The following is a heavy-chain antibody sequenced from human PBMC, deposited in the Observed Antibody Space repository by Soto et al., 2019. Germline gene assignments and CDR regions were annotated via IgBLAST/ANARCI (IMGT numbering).Heavy chain of an antibody. CDR1: GFTVSSNY. Sequence: GGSLRLSCAASGFTVSSNYMSWVRQAPGKGLEWVSVIYSGGSTYYADSVKGRFTISRHNSKNTLYLQMNSLRAEDTAVYYCARESRFTIFGVVIDYYYYMDVWGKGTTVTVSS. J-gene: IGHJ6*03. D-gene: IGHD3-3*01. V-gene: IGHV3-53*04. CDR3: ARESRFTIFGVVIDYYYYMDV. CDR2: IYSGGST.